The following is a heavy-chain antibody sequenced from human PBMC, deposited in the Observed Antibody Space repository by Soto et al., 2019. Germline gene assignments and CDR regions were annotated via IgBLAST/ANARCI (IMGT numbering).Heavy chain of an antibody. CDR3: VRGIPLQYSSNWLYWYFDL. CDR2: IWNDGTKK. Sequence: VQLVESGGGVVQPGRSLRLSCAASGFVYSTYAMHWVRLSRGEGLEWVALIWNDGTKKYYVDSVKGRFTISRDNSQNTLNLQMDSLRVEDTAVYFFVRGIPLQYSSNWLYWYFDLWGRGTQVTVSS. D-gene: IGHD6-13*01. V-gene: IGHV3-33*01. CDR1: GFVYSTYA. J-gene: IGHJ2*01.